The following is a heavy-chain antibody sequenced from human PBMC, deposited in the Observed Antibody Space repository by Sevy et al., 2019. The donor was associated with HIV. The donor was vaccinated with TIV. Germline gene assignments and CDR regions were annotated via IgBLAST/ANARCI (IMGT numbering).Heavy chain of an antibody. V-gene: IGHV4-59*01. CDR3: AREATGAFDY. J-gene: IGHJ4*02. Sequence: SETLSLTCTVSGGSITTYYWSWIRQPPGKGLEWIGYINYSGRTNYNPSLKSRLTISVDTSKNQFSLKLTSVTAAETAVYYCAREATGAFDYWGQGTLVTVSS. CDR1: GGSITTYY. D-gene: IGHD5-12*01. CDR2: INYSGRT.